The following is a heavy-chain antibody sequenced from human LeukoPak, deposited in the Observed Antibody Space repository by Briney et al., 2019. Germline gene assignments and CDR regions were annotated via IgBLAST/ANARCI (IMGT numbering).Heavy chain of an antibody. Sequence: GESLKISCKASGYSFTTYWIAWVRQLPGKGLEWMGIIYPGDSDTRYSPSFQGQVTISADKSISTAYLQWNSLKASDTAMYYCARGSLNFDYWGQGTLVTVSS. J-gene: IGHJ4*02. CDR3: ARGSLNFDY. V-gene: IGHV5-51*01. CDR1: GYSFTTYW. CDR2: IYPGDSDT.